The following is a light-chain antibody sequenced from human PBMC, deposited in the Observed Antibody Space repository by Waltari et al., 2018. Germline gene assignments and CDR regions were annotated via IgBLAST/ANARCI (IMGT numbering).Light chain of an antibody. CDR3: QQYHSLPLT. V-gene: IGKV1-33*01. CDR2: DAS. CDR1: QGISNY. Sequence: DIQMTQSPSSLSESVGDRITITCQARQGISNYFHWYQQKPGKTPKLLIFDASILETGVPSRFSGSGSGTDFSLTISNLQPEDIATYYCQQYHSLPLTFGGGTKVEIK. J-gene: IGKJ4*01.